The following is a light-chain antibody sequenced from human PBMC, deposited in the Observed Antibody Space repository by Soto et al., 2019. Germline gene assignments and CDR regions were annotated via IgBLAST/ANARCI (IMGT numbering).Light chain of an antibody. J-gene: IGLJ3*02. CDR1: SSNIGNYF. V-gene: IGLV1-51*02. CDR3: ATWARSLSVVV. CDR2: ENN. Sequence: QSVLTQPPSVSAPPGQKVTISCSGSSSNIGNYFVSWYQHFPGTAPKLLIYENNERPSGIPDRFSVSKSGTSATLGITGLQTGDEADYYCATWARSLSVVVFGGGTKLTVL.